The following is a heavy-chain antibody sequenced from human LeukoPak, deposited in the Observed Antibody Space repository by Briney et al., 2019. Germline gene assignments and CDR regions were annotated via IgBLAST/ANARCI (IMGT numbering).Heavy chain of an antibody. CDR1: AFTFSSFQ. D-gene: IGHD5-12*01. V-gene: IGHV3-48*03. Sequence: GSLTLTCAASAFTFSSFQLNWLRPAPGKGLEGVSYLSSSGSNIYYAESVKGRFTISRDNAKSSLYLQMNSLRADDTAGYYCARGSGYSGYDNDYWGQGTLVTVSS. CDR3: ARGSGYSGYDNDY. CDR2: LSSSGSNI. J-gene: IGHJ4*02.